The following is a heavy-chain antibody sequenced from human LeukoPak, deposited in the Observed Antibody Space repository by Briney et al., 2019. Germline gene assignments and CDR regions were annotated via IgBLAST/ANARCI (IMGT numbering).Heavy chain of an antibody. D-gene: IGHD3-9*01. CDR1: GFTVSNKY. CDR3: AKSVLRYFDWLLYAFDY. V-gene: IGHV3-53*01. Sequence: GGSLRLSCAASGFTVSNKYMTWVRQAPGKGLEWVSLIYSDGRTYYADSVKGRCTISRDNSKNTLYLQMNSLRAEDTAVYYCAKSVLRYFDWLLYAFDYWGQGTLVTVSS. J-gene: IGHJ4*02. CDR2: IYSDGRT.